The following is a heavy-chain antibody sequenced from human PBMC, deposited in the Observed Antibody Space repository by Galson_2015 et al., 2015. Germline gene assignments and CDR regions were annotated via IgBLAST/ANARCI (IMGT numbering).Heavy chain of an antibody. D-gene: IGHD4-23*01. CDR3: ARGLRGGLDYGGNSGDY. Sequence: SVKVSCKASGYTFTSYDINWVRQATGQGLEWMGWMNPNSGNTGYAQKFQGRVTMTRNTSISTAYMELSCLRSEDTAVYYCARGLRGGLDYGGNSGDYWGQGTLVTVSS. V-gene: IGHV1-8*01. CDR1: GYTFTSYD. J-gene: IGHJ4*02. CDR2: MNPNSGNT.